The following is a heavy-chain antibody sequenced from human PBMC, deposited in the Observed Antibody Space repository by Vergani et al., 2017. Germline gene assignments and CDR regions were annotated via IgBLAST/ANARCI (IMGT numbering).Heavy chain of an antibody. D-gene: IGHD2-2*01. Sequence: QVQLVQSGAEVKKPGASVKVSCKASGYTFTSYGISWVRQAPGQGLEWMGWISAYNGNTNYAQKLQGRVTMTTDTSTSTAYMELRSLRSDETAVYYYARDPEIVVIPAAPYYYYYYGMDVWSQGTTVTVSS. J-gene: IGHJ6*02. CDR1: GYTFTSYG. CDR2: ISAYNGNT. CDR3: ARDPEIVVIPAAPYYYYYYGMDV. V-gene: IGHV1-18*04.